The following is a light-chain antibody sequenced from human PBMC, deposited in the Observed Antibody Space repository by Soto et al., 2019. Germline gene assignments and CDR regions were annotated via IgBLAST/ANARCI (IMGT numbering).Light chain of an antibody. CDR3: QQYGSSRT. V-gene: IGKV3-20*01. Sequence: EIVLTQSPGTLSLSPGERATLPCRASQSVCSSYLAWYQQKPGQAPRLLIYGASSRATGIPDRFSGSGSGTDFTLTISRLEPEDFAVYYCQQYGSSRTFAQGTKVDIK. CDR1: QSVCSSY. CDR2: GAS. J-gene: IGKJ1*01.